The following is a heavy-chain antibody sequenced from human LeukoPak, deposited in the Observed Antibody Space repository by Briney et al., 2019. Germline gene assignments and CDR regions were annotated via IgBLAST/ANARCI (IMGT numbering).Heavy chain of an antibody. J-gene: IGHJ4*02. Sequence: GGSLRLSCAASGFTFSSYGMHWVRQAPGKGLEWVAFIRYDGSNKYYADSVKGRFTISRDNSKNTLYLQMNSLRAEDTAVYYCAKDPHLPIYCSSTSCPGGSENYFDYWGQGTLVTVSS. CDR2: IRYDGSNK. CDR3: AKDPHLPIYCSSTSCPGGSENYFDY. V-gene: IGHV3-30*02. CDR1: GFTFSSYG. D-gene: IGHD2-2*01.